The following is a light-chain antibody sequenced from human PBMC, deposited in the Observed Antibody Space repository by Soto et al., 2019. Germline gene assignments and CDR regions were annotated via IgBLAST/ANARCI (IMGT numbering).Light chain of an antibody. CDR1: QTISSW. V-gene: IGKV1-5*03. CDR2: KAS. Sequence: DIQMTQSPSTLSGSVGDRVTITCRASQTISSWLAWYQQKPGKAPKLLIYKASTLKSGVPSRCSGSGSGTEFTLTISSLQPDDFATYYCQHYISYSEAFGQGTKVELK. J-gene: IGKJ1*01. CDR3: QHYISYSEA.